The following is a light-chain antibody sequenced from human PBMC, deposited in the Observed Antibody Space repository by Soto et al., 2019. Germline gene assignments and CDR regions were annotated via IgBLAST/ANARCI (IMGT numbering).Light chain of an antibody. J-gene: IGKJ1*01. Sequence: EILMTQSPATLSVSPGERATLSCRASQSVSSDLAWYQQKPGQPPRLLIYAASARATGIPARFSGSGSGTEFTLTISSLQSEDFAVYFCQQYNNWPTFGHGTKVDIK. CDR2: AAS. CDR3: QQYNNWPT. CDR1: QSVSSD. V-gene: IGKV3-15*01.